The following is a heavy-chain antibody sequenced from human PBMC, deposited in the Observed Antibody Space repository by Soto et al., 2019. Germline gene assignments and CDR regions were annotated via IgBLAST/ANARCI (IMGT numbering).Heavy chain of an antibody. D-gene: IGHD4-17*01. V-gene: IGHV3-23*01. CDR3: AKDYGDSDAFDI. CDR2: ISGSGGST. J-gene: IGHJ3*02. Sequence: EVPLLESGGGLVQPGGSLRLSCAASGFTFSSYAMSWVRQAPGKGLEWVSAISGSGGSTYYADSVKGRFTISRDNSKNTLYLQMNSLRAEDTAVYYCAKDYGDSDAFDIWGQGTMVTVSS. CDR1: GFTFSSYA.